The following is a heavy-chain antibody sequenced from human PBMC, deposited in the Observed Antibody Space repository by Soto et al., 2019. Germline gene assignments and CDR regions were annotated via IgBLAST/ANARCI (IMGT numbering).Heavy chain of an antibody. J-gene: IGHJ5*02. V-gene: IGHV4-4*07. D-gene: IGHD2-21*01. Sequence: SETLSLTCNVSDDSLSTYYWSWIRQSAGKGLEWIGRIYASGSTNYNPSLKGRVSMSVDTSKKQFSLKMMSVTAADTAMYYCARSAIPRGGWFRPWGQGVLVTVSS. CDR1: DDSLSTYY. CDR2: IYASGST. CDR3: ARSAIPRGGWFRP.